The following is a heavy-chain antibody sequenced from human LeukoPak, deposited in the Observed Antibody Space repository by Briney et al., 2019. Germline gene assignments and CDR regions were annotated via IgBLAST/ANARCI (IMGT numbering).Heavy chain of an antibody. Sequence: GGSLRLSCAASAFTFTSYDFHWVRQAPGKGLEWVAFIGHDGSDKYYADSVKGRFTISRDNSKNTLYLQMNSLGLEDTAVYYCAKGDSWGQGTLVTVSS. CDR1: AFTFTSYD. CDR2: IGHDGSDK. CDR3: AKGDS. J-gene: IGHJ4*02. V-gene: IGHV3-30*02.